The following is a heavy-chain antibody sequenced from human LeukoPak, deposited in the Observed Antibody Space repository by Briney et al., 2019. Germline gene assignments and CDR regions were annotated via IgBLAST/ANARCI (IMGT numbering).Heavy chain of an antibody. CDR1: GYTFTGYY. CDR2: INPNSGGT. CDR3: ARDGYGSGKGFFDY. Sequence: ASVKVSCKASGYTFTGYYMHWVRQAPGQGLEWMGWINPNSGGTNSAQKFQGRVIMTTDTSASTAYMELRSLRPDDTAVYYCARDGYGSGKGFFDYWGQGTLVTVSS. J-gene: IGHJ4*02. D-gene: IGHD3-10*01. V-gene: IGHV1-2*02.